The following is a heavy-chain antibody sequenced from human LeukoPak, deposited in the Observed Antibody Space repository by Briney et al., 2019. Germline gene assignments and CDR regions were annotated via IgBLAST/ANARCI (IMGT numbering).Heavy chain of an antibody. CDR1: GYTFTGYY. Sequence: ASVKVSCKDSGYTFTGYYMHWVRQAPGQGLEWMGRINPNSGGTNYAQKFQGRVTMTRDTSISTAYMELSRLRSDDTAVYYCALGYYDILTGYYPGDWGQGTLVTVSS. CDR2: INPNSGGT. V-gene: IGHV1-2*06. CDR3: ALGYYDILTGYYPGD. J-gene: IGHJ4*02. D-gene: IGHD3-9*01.